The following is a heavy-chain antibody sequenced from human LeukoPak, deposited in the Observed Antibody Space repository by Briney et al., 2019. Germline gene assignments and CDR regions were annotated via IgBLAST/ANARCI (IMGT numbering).Heavy chain of an antibody. J-gene: IGHJ4*02. CDR1: GYTFTSYG. D-gene: IGHD3-10*01. Sequence: ASVKVSCKAPGYTFTSYGISWVRQAPGQGLEWMGWISAYNGNTNYAQKLQGRVTMTTDTSTSTAYMELRSLRSDDTAVYYCATASFYYGSGSYLDYWGQGTLVTVSS. CDR2: ISAYNGNT. V-gene: IGHV1-18*01. CDR3: ATASFYYGSGSYLDY.